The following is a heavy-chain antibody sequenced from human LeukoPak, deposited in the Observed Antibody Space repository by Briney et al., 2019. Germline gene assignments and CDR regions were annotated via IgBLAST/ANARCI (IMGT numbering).Heavy chain of an antibody. CDR3: ARTSLGGAWFDP. D-gene: IGHD3-10*01. J-gene: IGHJ5*02. CDR2: IYYNGST. CDR1: GGSISSGDYY. V-gene: IGHV4-30-4*08. Sequence: SQTLSLTCTVSGGSISSGDYYWSWIRQPPGKGLEWIGYIYYNGSTYYNPSLKSRVTISVDTSKNQFSLKLSSVTAADTGVYYCARTSLGGAWFDPWGQGTLVTVSS.